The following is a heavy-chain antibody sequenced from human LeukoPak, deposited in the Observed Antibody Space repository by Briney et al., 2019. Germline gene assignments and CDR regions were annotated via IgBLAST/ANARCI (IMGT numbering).Heavy chain of an antibody. CDR3: ARGQRWLQFDY. V-gene: IGHV1-8*02. D-gene: IGHD5-24*01. CDR1: GGTFSSYA. J-gene: IGHJ4*02. Sequence: ASVKVSCKASGGTFSSYAISWVRQAPGQGLEWMGWMNPNSGNTGYAQKFQGRVTMTRNTSISTAYMELSSLRSEDTAVYYCARGQRWLQFDYWGQGTLVTVSS. CDR2: MNPNSGNT.